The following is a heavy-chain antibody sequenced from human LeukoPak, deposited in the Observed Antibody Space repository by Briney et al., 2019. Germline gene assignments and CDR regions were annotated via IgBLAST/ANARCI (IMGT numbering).Heavy chain of an antibody. J-gene: IGHJ4*02. Sequence: GGSLRLSCAASGFTFSSYSMNWVRQAPGKGLEWVSSISSSSSYIYYADSVKGRFTISRDNAKNSLYLQMNSLRAEDTAVYYCAGSVYYYDSSGYYALDYWGQGTLVTVSS. CDR2: ISSSSSYI. V-gene: IGHV3-21*01. CDR3: AGSVYYYDSSGYYALDY. CDR1: GFTFSSYS. D-gene: IGHD3-22*01.